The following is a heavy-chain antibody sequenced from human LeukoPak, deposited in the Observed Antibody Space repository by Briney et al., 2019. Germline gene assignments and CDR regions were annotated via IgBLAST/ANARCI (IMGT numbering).Heavy chain of an antibody. CDR3: ARRLRATVTTSDY. D-gene: IGHD4-17*01. CDR1: GYSISSGYY. Sequence: SETLSLTCAVSGYSISSGYYWGWIRQPPGKGLEWIGSIYHSGSTYYNPSLKIRVTISVDTSKNQFSLKLSSVTAADTAVYYCARRLRATVTTSDYWGQGTLVTVSS. V-gene: IGHV4-38-2*01. J-gene: IGHJ4*02. CDR2: IYHSGST.